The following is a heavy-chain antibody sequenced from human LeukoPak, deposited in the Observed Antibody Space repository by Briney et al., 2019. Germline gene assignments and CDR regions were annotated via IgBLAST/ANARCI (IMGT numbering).Heavy chain of an antibody. CDR3: ARDVGYYDSSGYYDAFDI. Sequence: ASVKVSCKASGYTFTSYGISWVRQAPGQGLEWMGWISAYNGNTNYAQKLQGRVTMTTDTSTSTAYMELSSLRSEDTAVYYCARDVGYYDSSGYYDAFDIWGQGTMVTVSS. CDR1: GYTFTSYG. CDR2: ISAYNGNT. J-gene: IGHJ3*02. V-gene: IGHV1-18*01. D-gene: IGHD3-22*01.